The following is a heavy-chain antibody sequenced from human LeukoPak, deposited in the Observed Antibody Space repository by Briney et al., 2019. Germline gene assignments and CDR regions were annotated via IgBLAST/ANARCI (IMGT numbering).Heavy chain of an antibody. Sequence: SETLSLTCGVYGASFSAYFWNWVRQSPGKGLEWIGYIYYTETSYNPSLKSRVTISADTSKNQFSLKLYSVTAADTAVYYCATRKLGNDYWGQGTLVTVSS. J-gene: IGHJ4*02. CDR3: ATRKLGNDY. CDR1: GASFSAYF. V-gene: IGHV4-59*01. CDR2: IYYTET. D-gene: IGHD7-27*01.